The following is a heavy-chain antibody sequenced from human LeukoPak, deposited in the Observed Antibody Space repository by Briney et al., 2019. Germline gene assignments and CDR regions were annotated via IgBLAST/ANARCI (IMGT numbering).Heavy chain of an antibody. J-gene: IGHJ3*02. CDR2: IFYSGST. CDR1: GGSMTSYY. D-gene: IGHD3-22*01. CDR3: ARHMTVTYDAFDI. V-gene: IGHV4-59*01. Sequence: SETLSLTCTVSGGSMTSYYWNWIRQPPGKGLEWIGFIFYSGSTNYNPSLKSRVTISVDTSRNQFSLKLSSVTAADTAVYHCARHMTVTYDAFDIWGQGTMVTVSS.